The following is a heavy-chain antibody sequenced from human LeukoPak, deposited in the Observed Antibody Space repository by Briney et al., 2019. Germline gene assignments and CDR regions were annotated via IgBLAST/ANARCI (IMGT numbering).Heavy chain of an antibody. J-gene: IGHJ4*02. V-gene: IGHV4-39*07. CDR2: IYYSGST. CDR3: ARETPERYRGSYFDY. D-gene: IGHD1-26*01. Sequence: SETLSLTCTVSGDSISSSSYYWGWIRQPPGKGLEWIGSIYYSGSTYYNPSLKSRVIISVDRSKNQFSLTFISVTAADTAVYFCARETPERYRGSYFDYWGQGTLVTVSS. CDR1: GDSISSSSYY.